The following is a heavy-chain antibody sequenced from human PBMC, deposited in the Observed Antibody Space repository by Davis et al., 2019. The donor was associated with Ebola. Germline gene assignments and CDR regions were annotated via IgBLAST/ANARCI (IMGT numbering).Heavy chain of an antibody. CDR2: IYNGGRT. V-gene: IGHV3-53*04. J-gene: IGHJ4*02. CDR1: GFTFGSYA. CDR3: GVQGDY. Sequence: GGSLRLSCAASGFTFGSYAMTWARQVPGKGLEWVSVIYNGGRTFYADSVKGRFTISRHNLKNMLYLQMNSLRPEDTAVYYCGVQGDYWGQGTLVTVS.